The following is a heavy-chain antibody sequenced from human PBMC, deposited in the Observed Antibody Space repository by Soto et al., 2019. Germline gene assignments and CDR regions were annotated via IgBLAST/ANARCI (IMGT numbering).Heavy chain of an antibody. CDR3: ARGWETVGTTTPFAY. Sequence: SVKVSCKASGGTFGTYAITWVRQAPGQGLEWMGGIIPMFGTANYAQKFRGRVTVTADESTSTAHMELSSLRSEDTAVYYCARGWETVGTTTPFAYWGQGTLVTVSS. CDR2: IIPMFGTA. CDR1: GGTFGTYA. V-gene: IGHV1-69*13. J-gene: IGHJ4*02. D-gene: IGHD1-26*01.